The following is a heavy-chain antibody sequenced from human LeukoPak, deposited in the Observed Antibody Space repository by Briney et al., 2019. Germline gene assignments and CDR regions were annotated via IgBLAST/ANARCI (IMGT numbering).Heavy chain of an antibody. CDR2: ISYDGSNK. J-gene: IGHJ4*02. CDR1: GFTFSNYA. D-gene: IGHD5-12*01. CDR3: ARDHSGYDYWFDY. V-gene: IGHV3-30-3*01. Sequence: GGSLRLSCAASGFTFSNYAMHWVRQAPGKGLEWVAVISYDGSNKYYADSVRGRFTISRDNSKNTLSLQMNSLRAEDTAVYYCARDHSGYDYWFDYWGQGTLVTVSS.